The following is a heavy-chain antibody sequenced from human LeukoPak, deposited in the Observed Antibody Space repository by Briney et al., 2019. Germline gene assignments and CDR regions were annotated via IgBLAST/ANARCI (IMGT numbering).Heavy chain of an antibody. Sequence: SETLSLTCSVAGGSISTYYWNWIRQTPGKGLEWIGHISNGNTDYNPFLKSRVTISVDTSKNQFSLRLTSVTAADTAVYYCARDKAHSYGRYFDPWGQGALVIVSS. CDR1: GGSISTYY. V-gene: IGHV4-59*01. D-gene: IGHD5-18*01. J-gene: IGHJ5*02. CDR3: ARDKAHSYGRYFDP. CDR2: ISNGNT.